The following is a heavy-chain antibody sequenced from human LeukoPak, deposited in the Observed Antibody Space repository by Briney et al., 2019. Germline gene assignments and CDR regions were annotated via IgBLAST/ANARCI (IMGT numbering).Heavy chain of an antibody. Sequence: SETLSLTCTVSGGSISSYYWSWIRQPPGKGLEWIGYIYYSGSTNYSPSLKSRVTISVDTSKNQFSLKLSSVTAADTAVYYCARHNYDFWSGYYSYYYYYGMDVWGQGTTVTVSS. CDR1: GGSISSYY. J-gene: IGHJ6*02. V-gene: IGHV4-59*01. CDR3: ARHNYDFWSGYYSYYYYYGMDV. D-gene: IGHD3-3*01. CDR2: IYYSGST.